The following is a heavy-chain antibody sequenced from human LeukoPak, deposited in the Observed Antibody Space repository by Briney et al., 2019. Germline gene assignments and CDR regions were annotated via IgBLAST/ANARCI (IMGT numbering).Heavy chain of an antibody. CDR3: AKDSLRGYSGSVRSDLDY. D-gene: IGHD5-12*01. CDR1: GFTFSSYG. V-gene: IGHV3-30*18. J-gene: IGHJ4*02. CDR2: ISYDGSNK. Sequence: GGSLRLSCAAPGFTFSSYGMHWVRQAPGKGLEWVAVISYDGSNKYYADSVKGRFTISRDNSKNTLYLQMNSLRAEDTAVYYCAKDSLRGYSGSVRSDLDYWGQGTLVTVSS.